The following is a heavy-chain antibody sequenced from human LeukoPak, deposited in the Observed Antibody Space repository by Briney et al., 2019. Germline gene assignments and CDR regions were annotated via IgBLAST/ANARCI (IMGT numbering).Heavy chain of an antibody. CDR2: IYPGDSDT. V-gene: IGHV5-51*01. Sequence: GESLKISFKGSGYRFTSYWIGWVRQMPGKGVGWMGIIYPGDSDTRYSPSFQGQVTISADKSISPPYLQWSSLKASDTAMYYCARPSGSSGSWFDPWGQGTLVTVSS. J-gene: IGHJ5*02. D-gene: IGHD6-19*01. CDR1: GYRFTSYW. CDR3: ARPSGSSGSWFDP.